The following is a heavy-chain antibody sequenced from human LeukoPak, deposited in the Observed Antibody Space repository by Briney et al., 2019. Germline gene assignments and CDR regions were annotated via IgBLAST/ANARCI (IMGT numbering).Heavy chain of an antibody. D-gene: IGHD2-2*01. J-gene: IGHJ4*02. V-gene: IGHV3-7*01. CDR2: IIQEGSEK. CDR3: ARDRAMDDY. CDR1: GFTFSNYW. Sequence: GGSLRLSCAASGFTFSNYWMNWVRQAPGKGLEWVANIIQEGSEKNYVDSVKGRFTISRDNTKNSLYLQMNSLRAEDTAVYYCARDRAMDDYWGQGTLVTVSS.